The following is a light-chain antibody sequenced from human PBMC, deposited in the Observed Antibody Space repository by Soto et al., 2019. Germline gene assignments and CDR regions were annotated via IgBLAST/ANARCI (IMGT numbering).Light chain of an antibody. CDR1: QGISSY. V-gene: IGKV1-8*01. CDR2: AAS. Sequence: AIRMTQSPSSFSASTGDRVTITCRASQGISSYLAWYQQKPGKAPKLLIYAASILQSGVPSRFSGSGSGTDFTLTISCLQSEDFATYYCQQYYSYPRTFGHGTKVEIK. J-gene: IGKJ1*01. CDR3: QQYYSYPRT.